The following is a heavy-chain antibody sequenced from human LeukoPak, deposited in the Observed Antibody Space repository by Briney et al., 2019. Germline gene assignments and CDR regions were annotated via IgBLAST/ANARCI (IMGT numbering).Heavy chain of an antibody. CDR3: ARAPRGYSSSWDFDY. Sequence: SQTLSLTCTVSGGSISSGGYYWRWIRQHPGRGLEWIVYIYYSGSTYYNPSLKSRVTISVDTSKNQFSLKLSSVTAADTAVYYCARAPRGYSSSWDFDYWGQGTLVTVSS. J-gene: IGHJ4*02. CDR1: GGSISSGGYY. V-gene: IGHV4-31*03. CDR2: IYYSGST. D-gene: IGHD6-13*01.